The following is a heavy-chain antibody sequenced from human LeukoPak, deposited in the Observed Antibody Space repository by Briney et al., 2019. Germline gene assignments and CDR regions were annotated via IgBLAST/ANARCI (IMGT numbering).Heavy chain of an antibody. J-gene: IGHJ2*01. CDR1: GFTFSSCG. CDR3: VRDSPSGFFDL. CDR2: ISYDGTNK. D-gene: IGHD6-19*01. V-gene: IGHV3-30*03. Sequence: PGGSLRLSCAASGFTFSSCGMHWVRQAPGKGLEWVAVISYDGTNKYYADSVKGRFTISRDNAKNTLYLQMNSLRVEDTAVYYCVRDSPSGFFDLWGRGTLVTVSS.